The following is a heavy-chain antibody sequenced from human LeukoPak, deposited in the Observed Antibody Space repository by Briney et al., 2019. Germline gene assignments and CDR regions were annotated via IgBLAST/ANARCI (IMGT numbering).Heavy chain of an antibody. V-gene: IGHV3-23*01. J-gene: IGHJ4*02. CDR1: GFTFSSYA. CDR3: AKIGLNGVAPIFDY. Sequence: GGSLSLSCAASGFTFSSYAMSWVRQAPRKGLEWVSAISGSGGSTYYADSVKGRFTISRDNSKNTLYLQMNSLRAEDTAVYYCAKIGLNGVAPIFDYWGQGTLVTVSS. CDR2: ISGSGGST. D-gene: IGHD3-10*01.